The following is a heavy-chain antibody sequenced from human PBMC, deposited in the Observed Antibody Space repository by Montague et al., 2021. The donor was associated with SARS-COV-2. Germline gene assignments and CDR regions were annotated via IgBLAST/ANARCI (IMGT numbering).Heavy chain of an antibody. V-gene: IGHV4-39*01. J-gene: IGHJ5*02. CDR1: GGSISSSSYY. D-gene: IGHD5-12*01. Sequence: SETLSLTCSVSGGSISSSSYYWGWIRQPPGKGLEWNGSTYYSGSTYYNPSLQSRITISVDTSQNQFYLKLSSVTAADTAVYYCARGYSGYADPTAFDPWGQGTLVTVSS. CDR2: TYYSGST. CDR3: ARGYSGYADPTAFDP.